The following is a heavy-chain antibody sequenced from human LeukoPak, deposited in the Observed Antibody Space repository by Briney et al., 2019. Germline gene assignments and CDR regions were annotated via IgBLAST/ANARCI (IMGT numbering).Heavy chain of an antibody. V-gene: IGHV1-69*05. CDR2: IIAIFGRA. D-gene: IGHD3-22*01. Sequence: GASVKVSCKASGGTFSSYAMSWVRQAPGQGLEWMGGIIAIFGRANYAQKFQGRVTITTDESTSTAYMELSSLRSEDTAVYYCASNSPQGYYDSSGYYYYYFDYWGQGTLVTVSS. J-gene: IGHJ4*02. CDR1: GGTFSSYA. CDR3: ASNSPQGYYDSSGYYYYYFDY.